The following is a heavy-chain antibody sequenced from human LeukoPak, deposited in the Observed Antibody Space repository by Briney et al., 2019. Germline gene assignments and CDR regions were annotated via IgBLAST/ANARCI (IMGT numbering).Heavy chain of an antibody. J-gene: IGHJ6*02. V-gene: IGHV1-69*01. CDR3: ARVSGYCSGGSCYLHYYGMDV. Sequence: SVKVSCKASRGTFSSYAISGVRQAPGQGLEGMGGIIPICCTANYAQKFQGRVTITADEPTSTASMELSSLRSEDTAVYYCARVSGYCSGGSCYLHYYGMDVWGQGTTVTVSS. CDR1: RGTFSSYA. D-gene: IGHD2-15*01. CDR2: IIPICCTA.